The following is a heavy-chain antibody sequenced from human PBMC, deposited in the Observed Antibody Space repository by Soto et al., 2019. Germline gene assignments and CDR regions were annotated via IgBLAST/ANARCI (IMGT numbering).Heavy chain of an antibody. Sequence: QVQLQESGPGLVKPSETLSLTCTVSGGSISGYFWSWMRQPPGKELEWIGYIYYSGSTNYNPSLKSQITMSVDSSKNQFSLKLSSVTAADTAVYYCARHRYGSGSLYNWFDPWGQGTLVTVSS. CDR3: ARHRYGSGSLYNWFDP. D-gene: IGHD3-10*01. CDR1: GGSISGYF. J-gene: IGHJ5*02. V-gene: IGHV4-59*01. CDR2: IYYSGST.